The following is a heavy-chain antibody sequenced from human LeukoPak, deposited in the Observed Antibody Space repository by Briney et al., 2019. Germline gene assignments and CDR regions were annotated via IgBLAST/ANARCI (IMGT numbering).Heavy chain of an antibody. J-gene: IGHJ5*02. Sequence: GGSLRLSCAASGFTFSSYAMHWVRQAPGKGLEWVAVISYDGSNKYYADSVKGRFTISRDNSKNTLYLQMNSLGAEDTAVYYCARDRDRDYGPGAMFDPWGQGTLVTVSS. V-gene: IGHV3-30*04. CDR3: ARDRDRDYGPGAMFDP. CDR2: ISYDGSNK. D-gene: IGHD4-17*01. CDR1: GFTFSSYA.